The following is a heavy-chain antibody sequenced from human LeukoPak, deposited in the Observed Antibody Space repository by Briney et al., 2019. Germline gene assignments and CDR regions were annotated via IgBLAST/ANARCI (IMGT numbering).Heavy chain of an antibody. CDR3: ASLDSSSDY. Sequence: SVKVSCKASGGTFNNSAISWVRQAPGQGLEWMGRIIPILDITNYTQKFQGRLTMTADKSTSTAYMELSSLSSEDTAVYYCASLDSSSDYWGQGTLVTVSS. CDR2: IIPILDIT. CDR1: GGTFNNSA. V-gene: IGHV1-69*04. D-gene: IGHD6-6*01. J-gene: IGHJ4*02.